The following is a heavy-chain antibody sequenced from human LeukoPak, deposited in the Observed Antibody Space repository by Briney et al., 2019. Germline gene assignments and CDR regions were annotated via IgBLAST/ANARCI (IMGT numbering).Heavy chain of an antibody. D-gene: IGHD3-10*01. CDR1: GFTFSSYA. Sequence: GGSLRLSCAASGFTFSSYAMHWVRQAPGKRLEWVAVISYDGSNKYYADSVKGRFIISRDNSKNTLYLQMNSLRAEDTAVYYCARGYYYGSGSQGRDYWGQGTLVTVSS. CDR3: ARGYYYGSGSQGRDY. V-gene: IGHV3-30*04. J-gene: IGHJ4*02. CDR2: ISYDGSNK.